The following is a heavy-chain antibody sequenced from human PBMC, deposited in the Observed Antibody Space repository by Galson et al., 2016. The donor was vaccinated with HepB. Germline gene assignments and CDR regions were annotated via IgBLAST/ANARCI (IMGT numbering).Heavy chain of an antibody. CDR1: GFTFSSHA. Sequence: SLRLSCAASGFTFSSHAMHWVRQAPGKGLERLAEISFDGNNNFYMDSEKGRFTLSRDNSKNTAFLQLNSLRVDDTGVYYCARGRNYQLPPLWGQGTLVTVSS. CDR3: ARGRNYQLPPL. J-gene: IGHJ4*02. CDR2: ISFDGNNN. V-gene: IGHV3-30-3*01. D-gene: IGHD2-2*01.